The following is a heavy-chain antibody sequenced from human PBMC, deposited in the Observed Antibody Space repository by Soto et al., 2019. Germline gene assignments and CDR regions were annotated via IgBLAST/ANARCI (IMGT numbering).Heavy chain of an antibody. CDR1: GGSISSGDYY. Sequence: SETLSLTCTVSGGSISSGDYYWSWIRQPPGKGLEWIGYIYYSGSTYYNPSLKSRVTISVDTSKNQFSLKLSSVTAADTAVYYCARARGYCSSTSCYTLYGMDVWGQGTTVTVS. V-gene: IGHV4-30-4*01. J-gene: IGHJ6*02. CDR2: IYYSGST. D-gene: IGHD2-2*02. CDR3: ARARGYCSSTSCYTLYGMDV.